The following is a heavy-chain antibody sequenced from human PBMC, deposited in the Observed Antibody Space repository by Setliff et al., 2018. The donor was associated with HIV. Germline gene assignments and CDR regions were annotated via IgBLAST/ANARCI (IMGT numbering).Heavy chain of an antibody. CDR2: IWYDGSEK. J-gene: IGHJ6*02. Sequence: PGGSLRLSCAASGFTFSDYGMHWVRQAPGKGLEWVAVIWYDGSEKHYADSVKGRFTISRDNSKNTLFLRMNSLRPEDTAVYYCARDCRVGWVFTYGMGVWGQGTLVTVSS. CDR3: ARDCRVGWVFTYGMGV. CDR1: GFTFSDYG. V-gene: IGHV3-33*01. D-gene: IGHD6-13*01.